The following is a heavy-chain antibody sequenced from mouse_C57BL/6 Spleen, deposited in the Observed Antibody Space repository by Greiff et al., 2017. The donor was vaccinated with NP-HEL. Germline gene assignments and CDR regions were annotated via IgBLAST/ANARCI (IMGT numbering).Heavy chain of an antibody. J-gene: IGHJ3*01. V-gene: IGHV5-6*02. CDR3: ARSTMVTTGFAY. D-gene: IGHD2-2*01. Sequence: EVMLVESGGDLVKPGGSLKLSCAASGFTFSSYGMSWVRQTPDKRLEWVATISSGGSYTYYPDSVKGRFTISRDNAKNTLYLQMSSLKSEDTAMYYCARSTMVTTGFAYWGQGTLVTVSA. CDR1: GFTFSSYG. CDR2: ISSGGSYT.